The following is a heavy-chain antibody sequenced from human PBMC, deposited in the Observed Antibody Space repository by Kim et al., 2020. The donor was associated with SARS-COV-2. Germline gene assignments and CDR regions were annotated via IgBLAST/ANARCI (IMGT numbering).Heavy chain of an antibody. V-gene: IGHV1-2*02. D-gene: IGHD3-10*01. J-gene: IGHJ5*02. CDR1: GYTFTGYY. Sequence: ASVKVSCKASGYTFTGYYMHWVRQAPGQGLEGMGWINPNSGGTNYAQKFQGRVTMTRDTSISTAYMELSRLRSDDTAVYYCARVSYGSGSPMGWFDPWGQGTLVTVSS. CDR2: INPNSGGT. CDR3: ARVSYGSGSPMGWFDP.